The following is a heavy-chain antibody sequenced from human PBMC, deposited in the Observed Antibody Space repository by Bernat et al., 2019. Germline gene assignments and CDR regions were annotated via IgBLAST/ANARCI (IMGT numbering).Heavy chain of an antibody. J-gene: IGHJ4*02. CDR3: VKDHCTGGVCYTISGFDY. CDR1: GFTFSSYA. D-gene: IGHD2-8*02. Sequence: EVQLVESGGGLVQPGGSLRLSCSASGFTFSSYAMHWVRQAPGKGPEYVSAISSNGGSTYYADSVKGRFTISRDNSKNTLYLQMSSLRAEDTAVYYCVKDHCTGGVCYTISGFDYWGQGTLVTVSS. CDR2: ISSNGGST. V-gene: IGHV3-64D*06.